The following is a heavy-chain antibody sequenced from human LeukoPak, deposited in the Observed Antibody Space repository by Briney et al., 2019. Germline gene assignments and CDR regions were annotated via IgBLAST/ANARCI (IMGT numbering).Heavy chain of an antibody. D-gene: IGHD4-17*01. CDR1: GFTFSSYS. J-gene: IGHJ3*02. CDR2: ISSSSTI. Sequence: GGSLRLSCAASGFTFSSYSMNWVRQAPGKGLEWVSYISSSSTIYYADSVKGRFTISRDNAKNSLYLQMNSLRAEDTAVYYCAREDGDYVYDAFDIWGQGTMVTVSS. CDR3: AREDGDYVYDAFDI. V-gene: IGHV3-48*01.